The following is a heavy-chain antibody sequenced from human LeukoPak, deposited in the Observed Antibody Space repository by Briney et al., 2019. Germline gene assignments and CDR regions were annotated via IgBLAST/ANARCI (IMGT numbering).Heavy chain of an antibody. V-gene: IGHV3-66*01. CDR2: IYSGGST. J-gene: IGHJ4*02. CDR3: ARDPTSDGLFDY. Sequence: GGSLRLPCAASGFTVSSSYMTWVRQAPGKGLEWVSVIYSGGSTYYADSVKGRFTISRDNSKNTLYLQMNSLRDEDTAVYYCARDPTSDGLFDYWGQGTLVTASS. D-gene: IGHD5-24*01. CDR1: GFTVSSSY.